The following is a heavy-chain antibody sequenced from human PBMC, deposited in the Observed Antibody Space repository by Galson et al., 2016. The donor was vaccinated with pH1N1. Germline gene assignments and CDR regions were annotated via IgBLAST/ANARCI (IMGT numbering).Heavy chain of an antibody. CDR1: GGSVTSSSYY. V-gene: IGHV4-39*07. D-gene: IGHD5/OR15-5a*01. J-gene: IGHJ6*03. CDR2: LYDRAST. CDR3: ASTKLVSGPLYMDV. Sequence: ETLSLTCTVSGGSVTSSSYYWGWIRQPPGRGLEWIGSLYDRASTYYNSALTSRVTISLDTSKNQFSLELRSVTAADAAVYYCASTKLVSGPLYMDVWGKGTTVIVSS.